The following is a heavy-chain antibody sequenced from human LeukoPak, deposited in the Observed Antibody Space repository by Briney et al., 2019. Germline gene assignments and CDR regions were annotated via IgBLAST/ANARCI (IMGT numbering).Heavy chain of an antibody. CDR3: AKDIRIAAAGTFDY. J-gene: IGHJ4*02. CDR2: ISWNSGSI. D-gene: IGHD6-13*01. V-gene: IGHV3-9*03. Sequence: GGSLRLSCAASGFTFDDYAMHWVRQAPGKGLEWVSGISWNSGSIGYADSVKGRFTISRDNAKNSLYLQMNSLRAEDMALYYCAKDIRIAAAGTFDYWGQGTLVTVSS. CDR1: GFTFDDYA.